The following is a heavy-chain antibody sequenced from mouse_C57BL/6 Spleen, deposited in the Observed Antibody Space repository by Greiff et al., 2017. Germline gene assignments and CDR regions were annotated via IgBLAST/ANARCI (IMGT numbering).Heavy chain of an antibody. CDR3: ARGTTVVPYYFDY. CDR2: ISPGDGST. V-gene: IGHV1-85*01. D-gene: IGHD1-1*01. CDR1: GYTFTSYD. Sequence: QVQLQQSGPELVKPGASVTLSCKASGYTFTSYDINWVKQRPGQRLEWIGWISPGDGSTKYNEKFKGKATLTVDTSASTAYMKLHSLTSEDSAVYFCARGTTVVPYYFDYWGQGTTLTVSS. J-gene: IGHJ2*01.